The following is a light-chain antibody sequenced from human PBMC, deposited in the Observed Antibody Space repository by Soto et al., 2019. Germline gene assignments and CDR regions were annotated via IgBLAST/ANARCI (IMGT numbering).Light chain of an antibody. J-gene: IGKJ3*01. Sequence: EIVLTQSPGTLSLSPGERATLSCRASQSVSSSYLAWYQQKPGQAPRLLIYDTSDRATGIPDRFSASGSGTDFTLTISRLEPEDFAVYYCQHYRTSALFGPGTKVDIK. V-gene: IGKV3-20*01. CDR1: QSVSSSY. CDR2: DTS. CDR3: QHYRTSAL.